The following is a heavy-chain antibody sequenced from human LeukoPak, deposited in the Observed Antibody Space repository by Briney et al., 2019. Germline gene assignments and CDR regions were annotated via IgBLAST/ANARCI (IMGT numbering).Heavy chain of an antibody. Sequence: GASVKISCKASGYTFTGYYMHWVRQAPGQGLEWMGRINPNSGGTNYAQKFQGRVTMTRDTSISTAYMELSRLRSDDTAVYYCARDFLVPAASYKWFGPWGQRTLVTVSS. V-gene: IGHV1-2*06. CDR3: ARDFLVPAASYKWFGP. CDR2: INPNSGGT. D-gene: IGHD2-2*01. CDR1: GYTFTGYY. J-gene: IGHJ5*02.